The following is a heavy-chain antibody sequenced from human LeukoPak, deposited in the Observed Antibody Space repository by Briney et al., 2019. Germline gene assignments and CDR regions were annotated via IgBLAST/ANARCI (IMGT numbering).Heavy chain of an antibody. CDR1: GDSVSSRTYY. Sequence: PSETLSLTCTVSGDSVSSRTYYWSWIRQPAGKGLEWIGRIFNSGSTSYNPSLASRVTISVDTFKNQFSLNLSSVTAADTAVYYCARGPLSTKVDFWGQGTLVTVSS. CDR3: ARGPLSTKVDF. D-gene: IGHD2-8*01. V-gene: IGHV4-61*02. CDR2: IFNSGST. J-gene: IGHJ4*02.